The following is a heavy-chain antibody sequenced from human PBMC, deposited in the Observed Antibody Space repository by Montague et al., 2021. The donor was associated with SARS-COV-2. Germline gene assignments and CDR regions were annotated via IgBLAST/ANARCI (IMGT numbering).Heavy chain of an antibody. J-gene: IGHJ5*02. CDR1: GGPFSGYY. Sequence: SETLSLTCAVYGGPFSGYYWSWIRQSPGKGLEWIGEINHSGTTNYNPSLKSRVIISADTSKNQFSLKTSSVTAADTAVYYCARGGRGSRYHLLSGTWSDPWGQGTLVTVSS. V-gene: IGHV4-34*01. CDR2: INHSGTT. CDR3: ARGGRGSRYHLLSGTWSDP. D-gene: IGHD2-2*01.